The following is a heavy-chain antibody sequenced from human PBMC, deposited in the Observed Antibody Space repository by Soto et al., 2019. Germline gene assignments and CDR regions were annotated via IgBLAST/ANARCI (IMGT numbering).Heavy chain of an antibody. CDR2: ISYDGRNK. D-gene: IGHD5-12*01. V-gene: IGHV3-30*03. CDR3: ATQRWLKPFDY. CDR1: GFTFRDYG. Sequence: QVQLVESGGGVVQPGRSLRLSCAASGFTFRDYGMHWFRQAPGKGLESVAVISYDGRNKYYADSVKGRFTISRDNSKNTLYLQMNSLRPEDTAVYYCATQRWLKPFDYWGQGTLVTVSS. J-gene: IGHJ4*02.